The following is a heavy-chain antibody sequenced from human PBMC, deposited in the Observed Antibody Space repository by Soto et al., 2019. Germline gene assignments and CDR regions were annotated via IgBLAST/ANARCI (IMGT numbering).Heavy chain of an antibody. D-gene: IGHD4-17*01. CDR2: LNSDETYA. CDR1: GFNVSVYW. J-gene: IGHJ4*02. CDR3: ARGGAYGDYRSDF. V-gene: IGHV3-74*01. Sequence: EVQLVESGGGLVQPGGSLRLSCAASGFNVSVYWMHWVRQAPGKGLVWVARLNSDETYASSADSVKGRLTISRDNAKNTLYLQLNSLRAEDTAVYYCARGGAYGDYRSDFWGQGTLVTVSS.